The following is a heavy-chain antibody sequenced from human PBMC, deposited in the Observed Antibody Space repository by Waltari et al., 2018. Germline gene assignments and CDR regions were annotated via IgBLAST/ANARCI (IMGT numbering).Heavy chain of an antibody. CDR2: INPNSGGT. D-gene: IGHD3-3*01. V-gene: IGHV1-2*02. J-gene: IGHJ5*02. CDR1: GYTFTGYY. CDR3: ARVPGIFGVVIMDWFDP. Sequence: QVQLVQYGAEVKKPGASVKVSCKASGYTFTGYYLNWVRQAPGQGLEWMGWINPNSGGTNYAQKFQGRVTMTRDTSISTAYMELSRLRSDDTAVYYCARVPGIFGVVIMDWFDPWGQGTLVTVSS.